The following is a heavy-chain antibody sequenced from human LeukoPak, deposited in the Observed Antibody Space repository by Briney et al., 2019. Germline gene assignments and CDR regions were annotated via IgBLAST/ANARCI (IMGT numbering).Heavy chain of an antibody. J-gene: IGHJ6*03. CDR3: ARQVLYYYYYMDV. CDR2: IYYSGST. D-gene: IGHD2-8*02. Sequence: SETLSLTCAVSGGSISSNSYYWGWIRQPPGKGLEWIGSIYYSGSTYYNPSLKSRVTISVDTSKNQFSLKLSSVTAADTAVYYCARQVLYYYYYMDVWGKGTTVTISS. CDR1: GGSISSNSYY. V-gene: IGHV4-39*01.